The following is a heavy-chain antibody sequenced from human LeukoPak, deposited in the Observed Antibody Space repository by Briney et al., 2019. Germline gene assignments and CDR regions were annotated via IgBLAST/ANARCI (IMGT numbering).Heavy chain of an antibody. D-gene: IGHD2-2*01. Sequence: PGRSLRLSCAASGFTFSSYAMHWVRQAPGKGLEYVSAISSNGGSTYYANSVKGRFTISRDNSKNTLYLQMGSLRAEDMAVYYCATPGQAYYFDYWGQGTLVTVSS. J-gene: IGHJ4*02. CDR1: GFTFSSYA. CDR2: ISSNGGST. V-gene: IGHV3-64*01. CDR3: ATPGQAYYFDY.